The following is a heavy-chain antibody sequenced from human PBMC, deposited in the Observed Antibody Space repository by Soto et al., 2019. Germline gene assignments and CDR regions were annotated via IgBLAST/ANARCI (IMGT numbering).Heavy chain of an antibody. V-gene: IGHV1-69*06. CDR3: ASSLQYYYDSSGYWEYFQH. J-gene: IGHJ1*01. CDR1: GGTFSSYA. D-gene: IGHD3-22*01. CDR2: IIPIFGTA. Sequence: ASVKVSCKASGGTFSSYAISWVRQAPGQGLEWMGGIIPIFGTANYAQKFQGRVTITADKSTSTAYMELSSLRSEDTAVYYCASSLQYYYDSSGYWEYFQHWGQGTLVTVSS.